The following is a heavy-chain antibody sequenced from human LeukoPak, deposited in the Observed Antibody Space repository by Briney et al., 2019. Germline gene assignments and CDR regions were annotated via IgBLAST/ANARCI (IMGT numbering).Heavy chain of an antibody. CDR3: ARVGGSYYFDY. D-gene: IGHD1-26*01. CDR2: ISSSSSYI. Sequence: GGSLRLSCAASGFTFSSYSMNWVRQAPGKGLEWVSVISSSSSYIYYADSVKGRFTISRDNSKNTLYLQMNSLRAEDTAVYYCARVGGSYYFDYWGQGTLVTVSS. V-gene: IGHV3-21*01. J-gene: IGHJ4*02. CDR1: GFTFSSYS.